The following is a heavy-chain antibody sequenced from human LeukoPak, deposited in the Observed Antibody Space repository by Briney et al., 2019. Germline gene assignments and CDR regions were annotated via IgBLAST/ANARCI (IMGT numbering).Heavy chain of an antibody. CDR1: GGSISSGSYY. CDR2: IYTSGST. V-gene: IGHV4-61*09. Sequence: KPSETLSLTCTVSGGSISSGSYYWSWIRQPAGKGLEWIGHIYTSGSTNYNPSLKSRVTISVDTSKNPFSLKLSSVTAADTAVYYCARTMALAAGSDYWGQGTLVTVSS. D-gene: IGHD6-13*01. CDR3: ARTMALAAGSDY. J-gene: IGHJ4*02.